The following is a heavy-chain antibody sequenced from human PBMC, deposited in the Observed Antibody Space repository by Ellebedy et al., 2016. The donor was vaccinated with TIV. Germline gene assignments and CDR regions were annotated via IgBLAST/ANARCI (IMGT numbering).Heavy chain of an antibody. J-gene: IGHJ4*02. CDR1: GGTFSRHA. V-gene: IGHV1-69*04. CDR2: IIPILGIT. D-gene: IGHD4-17*01. Sequence: ASVKVSCKASGGTFSRHAISWVRQAPGQGLEWMGRIIPILGITSYAQKFQARVTVTADKSTTTAFMELGGLRSDDTAVYFCARLGPDYGEFEEYWGQGTLVIVSS. CDR3: ARLGPDYGEFEEY.